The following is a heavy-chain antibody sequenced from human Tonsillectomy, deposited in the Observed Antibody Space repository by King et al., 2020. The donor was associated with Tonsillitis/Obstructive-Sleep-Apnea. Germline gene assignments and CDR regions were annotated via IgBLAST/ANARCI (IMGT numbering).Heavy chain of an antibody. D-gene: IGHD3-10*01. CDR2: VSYSGST. Sequence: VQLQESGPGLVKPSETLSLTCTVSGGSITNYYWSWIRQPPGKGLEWIGYVSYSGSTKFNPSLNSRVIISIDTSKNQFSLKLSSLTPADPAVYFCASSYGSGSYFDSWGQGTLVTVSS. V-gene: IGHV4-59*01. CDR3: ASSYGSGSYFDS. J-gene: IGHJ4*02. CDR1: GGSITNYY.